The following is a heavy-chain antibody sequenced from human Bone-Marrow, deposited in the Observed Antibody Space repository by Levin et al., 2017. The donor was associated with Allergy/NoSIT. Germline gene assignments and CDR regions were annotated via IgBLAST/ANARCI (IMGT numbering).Heavy chain of an antibody. CDR2: IYYSAI. CDR1: GASISSGAYF. V-gene: IGHV4-31*03. Sequence: SETLSLTCTVSGASISSGAYFWSWIRQHPGKGLEWIGYIYYSAIYYNPSLKSRLTISVDTSKSPFSLTLNSVTAADTALYYCVGGGRYCTTTSCYSSPTRFDYWGQGTLLTVSS. CDR3: VGGGRYCTTTSCYSSPTRFDY. J-gene: IGHJ4*02. D-gene: IGHD2-2*02.